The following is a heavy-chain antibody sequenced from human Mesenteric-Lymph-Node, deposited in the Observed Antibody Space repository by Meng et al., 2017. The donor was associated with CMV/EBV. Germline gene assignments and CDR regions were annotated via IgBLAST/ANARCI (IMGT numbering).Heavy chain of an antibody. CDR3: AKGNPSYDAFDI. J-gene: IGHJ3*02. Sequence: ASVKVSCKASGYTFTGYYMHWVRQAPGQGLEWMGWINPKSGGTNYAQKFQGRVTMTRDTSISTAYMELSRLRSDDTAVYYCAKGNPSYDAFDIWGQGTMVTVSS. CDR1: GYTFTGYY. CDR2: INPKSGGT. V-gene: IGHV1-2*02.